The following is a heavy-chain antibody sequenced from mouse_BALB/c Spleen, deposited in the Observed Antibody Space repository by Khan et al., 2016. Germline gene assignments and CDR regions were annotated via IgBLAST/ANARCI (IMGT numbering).Heavy chain of an antibody. J-gene: IGHJ2*01. D-gene: IGHD3-1*01. CDR2: ILPRNGCT. CDR1: GYTFSSYW. V-gene: IGHV1-9*01. Sequence: QIQLVQSGAELMRPGASVKISCKATGYTFSSYWIEWVKQRPGLGLEWLGEILPRNGCTNHNETFQGKATFTADPSSNTAYLPLSSLTSEDSAVYCCARARTARADYWGQGTTLTVSS. CDR3: ARARTARADY.